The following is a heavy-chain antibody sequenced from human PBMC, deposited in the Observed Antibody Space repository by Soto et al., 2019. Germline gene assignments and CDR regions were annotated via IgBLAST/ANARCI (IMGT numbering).Heavy chain of an antibody. Sequence: ASVKVSCKASGYTFSNYAMHWVRQAPGQRLEWMGWINAGDGNTRYSPKFQGRVTITRDTSASTAYMELSSLRSEDAAVYYCARPAVGYCSSTSCGYYYMDVWGKGTTVTVS. V-gene: IGHV1-3*01. CDR3: ARPAVGYCSSTSCGYYYMDV. CDR2: INAGDGNT. J-gene: IGHJ6*03. CDR1: GYTFSNYA. D-gene: IGHD2-2*01.